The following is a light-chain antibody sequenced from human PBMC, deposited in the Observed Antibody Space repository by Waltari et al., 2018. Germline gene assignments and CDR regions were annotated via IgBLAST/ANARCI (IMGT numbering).Light chain of an antibody. J-gene: IGLJ1*01. CDR2: GSS. CDR3: QSYDNILHGCV. Sequence: QSVLTQPPSVSGAPGQRVTIPCIGTNSNIGHFHVHWYQKSPGAAPKLLIYGSSNRPAGVPDRFSGSKSDTSASLVITGLQVEDEGDFYCQSYDNILHGCVFGTGTKVIV. V-gene: IGLV1-40*02. CDR1: NSNIGHFH.